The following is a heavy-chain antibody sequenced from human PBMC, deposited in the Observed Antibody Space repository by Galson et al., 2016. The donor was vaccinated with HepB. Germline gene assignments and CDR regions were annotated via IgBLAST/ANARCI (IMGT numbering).Heavy chain of an antibody. V-gene: IGHV3-48*02. CDR3: ARDGPGWVMATITILVYYYGMDV. J-gene: IGHJ6*02. D-gene: IGHD5-24*01. CDR2: ISSSSSPI. CDR1: GFTFSSYS. Sequence: SLRLSCAASGFTFSSYSMNWVRQAPGKGLEWVSYISSSSSPIYYADSVKGRFTTSRDNAKNSLVLQMNSLRDEDTAVYYCARDGPGWVMATITILVYYYGMDVWGQGTTVTVSS.